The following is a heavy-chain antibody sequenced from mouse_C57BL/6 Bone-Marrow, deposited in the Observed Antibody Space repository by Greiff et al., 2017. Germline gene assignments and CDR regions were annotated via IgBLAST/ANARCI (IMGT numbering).Heavy chain of an antibody. D-gene: IGHD2-3*01. Sequence: QVQLQQPGAELVMPGASVKLSCKASGYTFTSYWMHWVKQRPGPGLAWIGEIDPSDSYTNYNQKFKGKSTLTVDKSSSTAYMQLSSLTSEDSAVYYCAHIYDGYYGFAYWGQGTLVTVSA. CDR1: GYTFTSYW. CDR3: AHIYDGYYGFAY. V-gene: IGHV1-69*01. J-gene: IGHJ3*01. CDR2: IDPSDSYT.